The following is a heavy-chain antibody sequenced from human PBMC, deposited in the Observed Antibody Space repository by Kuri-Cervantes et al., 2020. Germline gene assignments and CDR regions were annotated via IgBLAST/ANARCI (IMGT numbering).Heavy chain of an antibody. CDR1: GGTFSSYA. CDR3: ARVPGAMIVVEGAFDI. V-gene: IGHV1-69*13. J-gene: IGHJ3*02. D-gene: IGHD3-22*01. CDR2: IIPIFGTA. Sequence: SVKVSCKASGGTFSSYAISWVRQAPGQGLEWMGGIIPIFGTANYAQKFQGRVTITADESTSTAYMELRSLRSDDTAVYYCARVPGAMIVVEGAFDIWGQGTMVTVSS.